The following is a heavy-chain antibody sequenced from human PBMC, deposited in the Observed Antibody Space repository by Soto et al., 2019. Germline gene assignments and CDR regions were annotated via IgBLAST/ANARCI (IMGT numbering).Heavy chain of an antibody. D-gene: IGHD6-13*01. CDR2: IWYDGSNK. CDR3: ARAHSSSWAYFED. V-gene: IGHV3-33*01. Sequence: QVQLVESGGGVVQPGTSLRLSCAASGFTFSSNAMHWVRQAPGKGLEWVAVIWYDGSNKYYGDSVKGRFTISRDNSKNTLYLQMNSLRVEDTAVYYCARAHSSSWAYFEDWGQGTRVTVSS. CDR1: GFTFSSNA. J-gene: IGHJ4*02.